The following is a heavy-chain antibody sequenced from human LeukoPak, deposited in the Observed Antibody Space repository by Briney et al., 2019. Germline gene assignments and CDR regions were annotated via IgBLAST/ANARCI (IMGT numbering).Heavy chain of an antibody. V-gene: IGHV3-23*01. J-gene: IGHJ3*02. CDR3: ARRTYYYDSSGYSGGYDAFDI. CDR1: GFTFSSYA. D-gene: IGHD3-22*01. Sequence: GGSPRLSCAASGFTFSSYAMSWVRQAPGKGLEWVSAISGSGGSTYYADSVKGRFTISRDNAKNTLYLQMNSLRAEDTAVYYCARRTYYYDSSGYSGGYDAFDIWGQGTMVTVSS. CDR2: ISGSGGST.